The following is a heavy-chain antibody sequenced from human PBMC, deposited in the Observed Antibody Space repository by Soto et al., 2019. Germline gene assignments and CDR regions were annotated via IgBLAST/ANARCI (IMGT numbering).Heavy chain of an antibody. CDR1: RYTFTRCG. J-gene: IGHJ3*02. V-gene: IGHV1-18*01. CDR3: ARLSGPSHIPLLAWLPLGAFDI. D-gene: IGHD3-3*01. Sequence: GASLNACLKAHRYTFTRCGISWVRQARGQGLEWMGWLSAYNGNTNYAQKLQGRVTMTTDTSTSTAYMELRRLRSGDTAVYYFARLSGPSHIPLLAWLPLGAFDIWGQGTMVTVS. CDR2: LSAYNGNT.